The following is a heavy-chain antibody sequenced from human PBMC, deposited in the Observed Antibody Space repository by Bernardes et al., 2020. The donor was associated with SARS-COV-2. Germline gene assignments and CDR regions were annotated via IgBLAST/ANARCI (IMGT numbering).Heavy chain of an antibody. CDR3: ARDLSGCSTTNCPKWYFDL. D-gene: IGHD2-2*01. CDR1: GGSMITGGYY. Sequence: SETLSLTCTVSGGSMITGGYYWSWIRQDPGTGLEWIGYIYYTGSTYYNPSLKGRVTMSVDTSKNQFSLSLTSMTAADTAVYYCARDLSGCSTTNCPKWYFDLWGRGTMVTVSS. V-gene: IGHV4-31*03. J-gene: IGHJ2*01. CDR2: IYYTGST.